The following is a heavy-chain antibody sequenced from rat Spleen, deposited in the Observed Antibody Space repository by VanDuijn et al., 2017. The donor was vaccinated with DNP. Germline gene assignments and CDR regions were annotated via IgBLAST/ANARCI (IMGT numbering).Heavy chain of an antibody. V-gene: IGHV5-22*01. D-gene: IGHD4-3*01. CDR1: GFTFSDYY. CDR3: VRWNSGHFDY. J-gene: IGHJ2*01. CDR2: IGSDGYAP. Sequence: EVQLVESGGGLVQPGRSLKLSCAASGFTFSDYYMAWVRQAPTKGLEWVAYIGSDGYAPYYGDSVKGRFTISRDNAKSTLYLQMNSLRSEDMATHYCVRWNSGHFDYWGQGVMVTVSS.